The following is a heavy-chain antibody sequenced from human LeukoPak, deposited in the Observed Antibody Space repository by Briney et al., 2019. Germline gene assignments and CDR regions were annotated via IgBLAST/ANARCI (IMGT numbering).Heavy chain of an antibody. V-gene: IGHV6-1*01. CDR2: TYYRSEWYN. J-gene: IGHJ4*02. Sequence: SQTLSLTCAVSGDSNAAWNWIRQSPSRGLEWLGRTYYRSEWYNDYAVSVKSRITINPDTSKNQFSLHLTSVTPEDTAVYYCARDKFMYYFGSASNCIDSWGQGTPVTVSS. CDR1: GDSNAA. CDR3: ARDKFMYYFGSASNCIDS. D-gene: IGHD3-10*01.